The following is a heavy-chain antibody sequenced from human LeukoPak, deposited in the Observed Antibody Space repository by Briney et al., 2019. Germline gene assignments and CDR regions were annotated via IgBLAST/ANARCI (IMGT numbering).Heavy chain of an antibody. CDR3: AKDRGRLRYFDWLLSPGLLDY. J-gene: IGHJ4*02. CDR1: GFTSTSYA. V-gene: IGHV3-23*01. CDR2: IIGIVGRT. D-gene: IGHD3-9*01. Sequence: ARSLRPSCPASGFTSTSYAMSWVRHAPGKGLEWVAAIIGIVGRTHYADSVTGPVTTSRDNSKNTMYLKMSSLRAEDTAVYYCAKDRGRLRYFDWLLSPGLLDYWGQGTLVTVSS.